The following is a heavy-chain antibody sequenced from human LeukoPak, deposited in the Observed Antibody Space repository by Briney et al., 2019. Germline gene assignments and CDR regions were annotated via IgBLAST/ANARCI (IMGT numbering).Heavy chain of an antibody. Sequence: PGGSLRLSCAAPGFTFSSYSMHWVRQAPGKGLEWVSSISDSSTYIYYADSVKGRFTISRDNAKNSLYLRMNSLRAEDTAMYYCASPALGQVTMKPWGQGTLVTVSS. J-gene: IGHJ5*02. CDR2: ISDSSTYI. CDR3: ASPALGQVTMKP. CDR1: GFTFSSYS. V-gene: IGHV3-21*01. D-gene: IGHD3-22*01.